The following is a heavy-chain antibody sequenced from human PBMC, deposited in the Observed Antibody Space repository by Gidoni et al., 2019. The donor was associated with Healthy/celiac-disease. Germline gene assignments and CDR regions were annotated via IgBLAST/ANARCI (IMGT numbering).Heavy chain of an antibody. Sequence: EVQLVESGGGLVKPGGSLRLSCAASGFTFRNAWMSWVRQAPGKGLEWVGRIKSKTDGGTTDYAAPVKGRFTISRDDSKNTLYLQMNSLKTEDTAVYYCTTWIQLWRGDAFDIWGQGTMVTVSS. CDR3: TTWIQLWRGDAFDI. D-gene: IGHD5-18*01. CDR2: IKSKTDGGTT. J-gene: IGHJ3*02. CDR1: GFTFRNAW. V-gene: IGHV3-15*01.